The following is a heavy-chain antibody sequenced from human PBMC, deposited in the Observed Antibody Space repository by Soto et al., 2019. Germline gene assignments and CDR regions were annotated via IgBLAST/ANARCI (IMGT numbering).Heavy chain of an antibody. V-gene: IGHV3-23*01. CDR2: IGDSGRNT. D-gene: IGHD2-15*01. CDR3: AQQRGYCSDGSCYFVQ. Sequence: EVQLLESGGDLVQPGGSLRLSCAASGFTFSSYAMSWLRQAPGKGLEWVSAIGDSGRNTYYADSVKGQFTISRDNSKNILDLQMNSLRAEDTAVYYCAQQRGYCSDGSCYFVQWGQGTLVTVSP. CDR1: GFTFSSYA. J-gene: IGHJ4*02.